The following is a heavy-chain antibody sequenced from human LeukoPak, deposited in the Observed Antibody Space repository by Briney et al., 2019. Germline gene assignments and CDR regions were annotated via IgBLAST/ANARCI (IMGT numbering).Heavy chain of an antibody. J-gene: IGHJ3*02. V-gene: IGHV3-23*01. CDR1: GFTFSSYA. CDR2: ISGSGGST. CDR3: AKGSSSWGEAFDI. Sequence: GGSLRLSCAASGFTFSSYAMSWVRQAPGKGLEWVSSISGSGGSTYYADSGKGRFTISRDNSKNMLYLQMNSLRAEDTAIYYCAKGSSSWGEAFDIWGQGTMVSVSS. D-gene: IGHD6-6*01.